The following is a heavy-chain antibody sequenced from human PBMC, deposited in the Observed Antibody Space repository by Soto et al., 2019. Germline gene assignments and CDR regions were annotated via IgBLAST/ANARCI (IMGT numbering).Heavy chain of an antibody. CDR1: GFGFSNYA. D-gene: IGHD4-17*01. J-gene: IGHJ4*02. V-gene: IGHV3-23*01. CDR2: ISSSSTVI. Sequence: EVQLLESGGGLVQPGGSLRLSCAASGFGFSNYAVTWVRQAQGKGLEWVSSISSSSTVIYYADSVKGRFIISRDNSXXXXXXXXXXXXXXXTAXXYCAKDPNGDYIGAFDDWGQGTLVTVSS. CDR3: AKDPNGDYIGAFDD.